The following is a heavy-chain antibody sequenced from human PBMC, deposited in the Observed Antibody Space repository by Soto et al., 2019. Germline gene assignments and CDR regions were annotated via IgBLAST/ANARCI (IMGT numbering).Heavy chain of an antibody. V-gene: IGHV6-1*01. Sequence: SQTLSLTCAISGDSVSSNSAAWNWIRQSPSRGLEWLGRTYYRSKWYKDYAVSVKSGITINPDTSKNQFSLQLNSVTPEDTAVYYCARDEIAVAGTRDPEYYYYGMDVWGQGTTVTVSS. J-gene: IGHJ6*02. D-gene: IGHD6-19*01. CDR1: GDSVSSNSAA. CDR2: TYYRSKWYK. CDR3: ARDEIAVAGTRDPEYYYYGMDV.